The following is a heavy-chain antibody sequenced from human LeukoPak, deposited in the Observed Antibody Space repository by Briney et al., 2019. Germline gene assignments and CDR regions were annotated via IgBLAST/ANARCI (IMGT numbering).Heavy chain of an antibody. V-gene: IGHV3-23*01. J-gene: IGHJ4*02. CDR1: GFTFSSYA. Sequence: GGSLRLSCAASGFTFSSYAMSWVRQAPGKGLEWVSAISGSGGSTYYADSVKGRFTISRDNSKNTLYLQMNSLRAEDTAVYYCAKDGPSSGWCLARDYFDYWGQGTLVTVSS. D-gene: IGHD6-19*01. CDR3: AKDGPSSGWCLARDYFDY. CDR2: ISGSGGST.